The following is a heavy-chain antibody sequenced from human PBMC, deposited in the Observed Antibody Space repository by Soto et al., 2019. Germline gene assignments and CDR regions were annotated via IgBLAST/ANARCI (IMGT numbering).Heavy chain of an antibody. D-gene: IGHD7-27*01. CDR2: IWYDGSNT. J-gene: IGHJ4*02. V-gene: IGHV3-33*08. CDR1: GFTFSGYT. Sequence: PGGSLRLSCAASGFTFSGYTTMSWVRQAPGKGLEWVAHIWYDGSNTYYADSVKGRFTISRDNSRNTLYLQMNSLRAEDTAVYHCVRDLLGSGGHFDYWGQGTPVTVPQ. CDR3: VRDLLGSGGHFDY.